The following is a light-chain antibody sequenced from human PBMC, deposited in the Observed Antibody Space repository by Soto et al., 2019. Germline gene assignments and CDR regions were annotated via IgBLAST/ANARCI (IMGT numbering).Light chain of an antibody. J-gene: IGKJ1*01. CDR2: GAS. CDR3: QQANGDSWM. Sequence: DIQMTQSPSSVSASVGDRVTISCRASHDVRSWLAWYQQKPGKAPNLLIYGASTLQSGVPSRLSGSGSGTYFPLTISSLQPEDFATYYCQQANGDSWMFGQGTKVEIK. CDR1: HDVRSW. V-gene: IGKV1-12*02.